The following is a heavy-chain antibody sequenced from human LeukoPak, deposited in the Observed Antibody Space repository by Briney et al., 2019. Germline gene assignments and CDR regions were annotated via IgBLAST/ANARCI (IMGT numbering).Heavy chain of an antibody. CDR3: ARTPPGGDVDH. Sequence: GASVKVSCKASGYTFTSYDINWVRQATGQGLEWMGWINPKSGNTGYAQKFQGRVTITRDTPLSTVYMELSSLRSEDTAVYYCARTPPGGDVDHWGQGTLVTVSS. J-gene: IGHJ4*02. CDR2: INPKSGNT. D-gene: IGHD3-16*01. CDR1: GYTFTSYD. V-gene: IGHV1-8*01.